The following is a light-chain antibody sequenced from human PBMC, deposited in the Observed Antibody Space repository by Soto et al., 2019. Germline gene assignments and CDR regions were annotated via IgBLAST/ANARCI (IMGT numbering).Light chain of an antibody. CDR1: SSDLGSYNL. J-gene: IGLJ1*01. CDR3: SSYSDSGTLVL. CDR2: EVN. V-gene: IGLV2-14*02. Sequence: QSVLTQPTSVSGSPGQSITVSCTGTSSDLGSYNLVSWYQQHPGKAPKLLLYEVNNRPSGASNRFSGSKSGIMAYLTISGLQAEDDADYFCSSYSDSGTLVLFGTGTKLTVL.